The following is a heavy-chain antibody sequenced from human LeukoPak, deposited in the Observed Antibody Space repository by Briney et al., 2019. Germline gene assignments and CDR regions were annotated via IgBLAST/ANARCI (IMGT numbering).Heavy chain of an antibody. Sequence: ASVKVSCKASGGTFSNYAISWVRQAPGQGLEWMGGIIPIFGTANYAQKFQGRVTITADKSTSTAYMELSSLRSEDTAVYYCAREYSSSSVKSNNWFDPWGQGTLVTVSS. J-gene: IGHJ5*02. V-gene: IGHV1-69*06. CDR1: GGTFSNYA. CDR3: AREYSSSSVKSNNWFDP. D-gene: IGHD6-6*01. CDR2: IIPIFGTA.